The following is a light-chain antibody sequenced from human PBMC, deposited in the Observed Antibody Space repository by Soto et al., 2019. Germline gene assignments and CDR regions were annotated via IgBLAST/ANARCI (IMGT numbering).Light chain of an antibody. J-gene: IGLJ1*01. Sequence: QSALTQPAAVSGSPGQSITISCTGTSSDVGSYNLVSWYQQHPGKAPKLMIYEGSKRPSGVSNRFSGSKSGNTASLTISGLQAEDEADYCCWSYAGSSTFAYVFGTGTKVTVL. CDR2: EGS. V-gene: IGLV2-23*03. CDR3: WSYAGSSTFAYV. CDR1: SSDVGSYNL.